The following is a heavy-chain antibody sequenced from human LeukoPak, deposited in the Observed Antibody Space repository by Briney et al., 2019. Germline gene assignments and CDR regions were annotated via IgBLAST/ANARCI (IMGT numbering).Heavy chain of an antibody. D-gene: IGHD3-3*01. J-gene: IGHJ6*03. CDR1: GGSFSGYY. CDR2: INHSGST. Sequence: SETLSLTCAVYGGSFSGYYWSWIRQPPGEGLEWIGEINHSGSTNYNPSLKSRVTISVDTSKNQFSLKLSSVTAADTAVYYCARVAIFLDMDVWGKGTTVTVSS. CDR3: ARVAIFLDMDV. V-gene: IGHV4-34*01.